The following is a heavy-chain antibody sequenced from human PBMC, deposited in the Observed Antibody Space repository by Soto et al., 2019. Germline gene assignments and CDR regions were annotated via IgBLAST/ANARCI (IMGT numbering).Heavy chain of an antibody. CDR1: GLTISGASYY. CDR2: IYYNGTT. Sequence: SETLSLTCSVSGLTISGASYYWSWIRQHPGKIVERVGNIYYNGTTNYRQTLKSRVTIRFDTSKKQFSMRLTSVTSADTAVYYCARDRISGSGCNFDYWGQGTRVTVSS. CDR3: ARDRISGSGCNFDY. V-gene: IGHV4-31*02. D-gene: IGHD6-13*01. J-gene: IGHJ4*02.